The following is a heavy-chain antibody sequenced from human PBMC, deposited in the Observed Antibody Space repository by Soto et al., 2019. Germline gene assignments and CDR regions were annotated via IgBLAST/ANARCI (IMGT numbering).Heavy chain of an antibody. J-gene: IGHJ3*02. V-gene: IGHV4-34*01. CDR3: GRGRGFMSRNAFDI. Sequence: QVQLQQWGAGLLKPSETLSLTCAVFNGSFTSYYWSWIRQSPGRGLEWIGEINHSGSSNYSPSLKSRVTISVDKSKKQFSLKLTSVTAADTAVYYCGRGRGFMSRNAFDIWGQGTMVTVSS. CDR2: INHSGSS. CDR1: NGSFTSYY.